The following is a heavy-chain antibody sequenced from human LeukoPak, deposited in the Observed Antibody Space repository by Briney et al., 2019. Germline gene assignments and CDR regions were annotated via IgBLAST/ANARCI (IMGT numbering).Heavy chain of an antibody. CDR3: ARGNYGSGSYYVVQFDY. D-gene: IGHD3-10*01. J-gene: IGHJ4*02. CDR1: GGSISSSSYY. Sequence: SETLSLTCTVSGGSISSSSYYWGWTRQPPGKGLEWIGYIYHSGNTNYNPSLKSRVSMSIDTSKNQFSLKLNSVTAADTAVYFCARGNYGSGSYYVVQFDYWGQGTLVTVSS. V-gene: IGHV4-61*05. CDR2: IYHSGNT.